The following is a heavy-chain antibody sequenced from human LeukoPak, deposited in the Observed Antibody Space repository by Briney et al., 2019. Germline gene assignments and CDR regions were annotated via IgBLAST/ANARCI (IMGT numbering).Heavy chain of an antibody. J-gene: IGHJ4*02. CDR1: GFTFSDYA. D-gene: IGHD4-11*01. V-gene: IGHV3-23*01. CDR3: ASGTTSAY. CDR2: ISGSGGST. Sequence: GGSLRLSCAASGFTFSDYAMNWVRQAPGKGLEWVSAISGSGGSTYYADSVKGRFTISRDNSKKTLSLQMNSLIADAPPVSYFASGTTSAYWGQENLVSLSS.